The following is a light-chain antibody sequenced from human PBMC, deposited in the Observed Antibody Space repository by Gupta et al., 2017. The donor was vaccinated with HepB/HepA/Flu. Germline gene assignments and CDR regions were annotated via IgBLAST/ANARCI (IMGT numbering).Light chain of an antibody. Sequence: DLGMTQSPDSLAVSLGERATINCKSSQSVLYSSNNKYYLAWYQQKPGQPPKLLIYWASTRESGVPDRFSGSGSGTDFTLTISSLQAEDVAVYYCQQYYSNPLTFGGGTKVEIK. V-gene: IGKV4-1*01. CDR3: QQYYSNPLT. CDR1: QSVLYSSNNKYY. J-gene: IGKJ4*01. CDR2: WAS.